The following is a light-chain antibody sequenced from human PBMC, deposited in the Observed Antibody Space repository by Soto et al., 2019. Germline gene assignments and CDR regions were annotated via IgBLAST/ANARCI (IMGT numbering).Light chain of an antibody. J-gene: IGKJ4*01. CDR3: QQYNNWPLT. CDR2: GAS. Sequence: ETVMTQSPATLSVSPGERATLSCRASQSVSSNLAWYQQKPGQAPRLLIYGASTRATGIPARFSGSGSGTEFTLTISSLHSEDFAVYYCQQYNNWPLTFGGGTKVDIK. V-gene: IGKV3-15*01. CDR1: QSVSSN.